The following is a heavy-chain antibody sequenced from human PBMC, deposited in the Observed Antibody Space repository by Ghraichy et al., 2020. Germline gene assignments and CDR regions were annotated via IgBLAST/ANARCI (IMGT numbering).Heavy chain of an antibody. CDR2: ISGSGSRT. J-gene: IGHJ4*02. D-gene: IGHD6-13*01. CDR3: ARGEATAGTLLVY. Sequence: GESLNISCAASGFTFSSYVMSWVRQAPGKGLEWVSVISGSGSRTYYADSVKGRFTISRDNSKNTLFLQMNSLRVEDTAVYYCARGEATAGTLLVYWGQGTLVTGSS. CDR1: GFTFSSYV. V-gene: IGHV3-23*01.